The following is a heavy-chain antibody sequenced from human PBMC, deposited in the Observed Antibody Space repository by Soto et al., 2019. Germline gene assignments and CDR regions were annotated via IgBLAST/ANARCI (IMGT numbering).Heavy chain of an antibody. V-gene: IGHV3-30*04. J-gene: IGHJ4*02. CDR1: GFTFSSYA. CDR3: AKDEGYSSGWYGGY. CDR2: ISYDGSNK. D-gene: IGHD6-19*01. Sequence: QVQLVESGGGMVQPGRSLRLSCAASGFTFSSYAMHWVRQAPGKGLEWVAVISYDGSNKYYADSVKGRFTISRDNSKNTLYLQMNSLRAEDTAVYYCAKDEGYSSGWYGGYWGQGTLVTVSS.